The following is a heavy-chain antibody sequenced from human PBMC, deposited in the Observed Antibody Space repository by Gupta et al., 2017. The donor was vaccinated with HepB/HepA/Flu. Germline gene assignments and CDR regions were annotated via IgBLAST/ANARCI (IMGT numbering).Heavy chain of an antibody. CDR3: TRGVAGGRWFDP. V-gene: IGHV1-69*06. J-gene: IGHJ5*02. CDR2: IIPLFGTS. D-gene: IGHD1-26*01. CDR1: GGTLSRFA. Sequence: QLVQPGAEVNEPESAVRLSCKTSGGTLSRFAFNWVRQAPGQGLEWMGGIIPLFGTSKHAQGFQDRLTITADKSTNTVYMELTSLRPEDTAVYYCTRGVAGGRWFDPWGQGTLVTVSS.